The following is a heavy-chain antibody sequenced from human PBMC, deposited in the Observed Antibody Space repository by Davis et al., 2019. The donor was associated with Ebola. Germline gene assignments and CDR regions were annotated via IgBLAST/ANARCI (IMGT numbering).Heavy chain of an antibody. CDR2: ISSSGKT. D-gene: IGHD1-26*01. CDR3: VKEGTTTIWVDSDN. J-gene: IGHJ4*02. V-gene: IGHV3-64D*08. CDR1: GFTFSAHT. Sequence: GESLKISCVASGFTFSAHTMHWVRQAPGKGLEYVSVISSSGKTYYADSVKGRFTISRDNSQNNVYLQMTSLRVEDTAVYYCVKEGTTTIWVDSDNWGQGTLVTVAS.